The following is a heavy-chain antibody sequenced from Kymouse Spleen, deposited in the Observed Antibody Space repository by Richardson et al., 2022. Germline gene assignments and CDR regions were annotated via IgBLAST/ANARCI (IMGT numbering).Heavy chain of an antibody. D-gene: IGHD3-10*01. CDR2: INHSGST. V-gene: IGHV4-34*01. Sequence: QVQLQQWGAGLLKPSETLSLTCAVYGGSFSGYYWSWIRQPPGKGLEWIGEINHSGSTNYNPSLKSRVTISVDTSKNQFSLKLSSVTAADTAVYYCASDITGTTITMVRGVIWGQGTLVTVSS. J-gene: IGHJ4*02,IGHJ5*02. CDR3: ASDITGTTITMVRGVI. CDR1: GGSFSGYY.